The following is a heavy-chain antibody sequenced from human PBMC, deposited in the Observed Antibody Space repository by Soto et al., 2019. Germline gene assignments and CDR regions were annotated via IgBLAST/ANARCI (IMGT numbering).Heavy chain of an antibody. V-gene: IGHV4-39*01. CDR2: IYYSGST. D-gene: IGHD4-17*01. J-gene: IGHJ4*02. CDR1: GGSISSSSYY. CDR3: ARQALLYGGKSRWLDY. Sequence: KTSETLSLTCTVSGGSISSSSYYWGWIRQPPGKGLEWIGSIYYSGSTYYNPSLKSRVTISVDTSKNQFSLKLSSVTAADTAVYYCARQALLYGGKSRWLDYWGQGTLVTVSS.